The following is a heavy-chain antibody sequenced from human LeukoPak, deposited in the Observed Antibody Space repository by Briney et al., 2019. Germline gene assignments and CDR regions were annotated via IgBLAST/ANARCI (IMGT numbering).Heavy chain of an antibody. D-gene: IGHD5-18*01. CDR2: IYYSGST. CDR1: GGSISSYY. V-gene: IGHV4-59*08. CDR3: ARRSSYERIFDY. Sequence: SETLSLTCTVSGGSISSYYWSWIRQPPGKGLEWIGYIYYSGSTNYNPSLKSRVTISVDTSKNQFSLKLSSVTAADTAVYYCARRSSYERIFDYWGQGTLVTVSS. J-gene: IGHJ4*02.